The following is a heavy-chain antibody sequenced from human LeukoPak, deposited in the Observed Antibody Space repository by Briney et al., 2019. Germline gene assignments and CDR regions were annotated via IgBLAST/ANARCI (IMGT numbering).Heavy chain of an antibody. CDR1: GASISTYS. CDR2: IYNSGST. D-gene: IGHD6-13*01. CDR3: ASGSPWFDP. V-gene: IGHV4-59*08. Sequence: SETLSLTCTVSGASISTYSWTWIRQPPGKGLEWIGYIYNSGSTNYNPSLKSRVTISVDTSKNEFSLKLSSVTAADTVVYYFASGSPWFDPWGQGTLVTVSS. J-gene: IGHJ5*02.